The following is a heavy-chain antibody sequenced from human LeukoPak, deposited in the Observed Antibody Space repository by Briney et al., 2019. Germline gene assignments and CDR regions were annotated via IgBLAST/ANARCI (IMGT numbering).Heavy chain of an antibody. Sequence: ASVKVSCKASGYTFTSYGISWVRQAPGQGLEWMGWISAYNGNTNYAQKLQGRVTMTTDTSTSTAYMELRSLRSDDTAVYYCARAYYDFWSGYSTTHYYYYMDVWGKGTTVTVSS. J-gene: IGHJ6*03. CDR3: ARAYYDFWSGYSTTHYYYYMDV. V-gene: IGHV1-18*01. CDR2: ISAYNGNT. D-gene: IGHD3-3*01. CDR1: GYTFTSYG.